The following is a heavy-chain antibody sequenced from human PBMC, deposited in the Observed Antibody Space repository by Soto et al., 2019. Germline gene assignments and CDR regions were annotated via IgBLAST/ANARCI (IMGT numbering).Heavy chain of an antibody. D-gene: IGHD6-13*01. Sequence: SETLSLTCTVSGGSISSSSYYWGWIRQPPGKGLEWIGYIYYSGSTNYNPSLKSRVTISVDTSKNQFSLKLSSVTAADTAVYYCARIGSSSWYGGVDNWFDPWGQGTLVTVSS. CDR1: GGSISSSSYY. CDR3: ARIGSSSWYGGVDNWFDP. V-gene: IGHV4-61*05. J-gene: IGHJ5*02. CDR2: IYYSGST.